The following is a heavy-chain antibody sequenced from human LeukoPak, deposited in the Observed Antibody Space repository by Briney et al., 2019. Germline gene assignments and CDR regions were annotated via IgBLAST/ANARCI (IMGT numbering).Heavy chain of an antibody. Sequence: GGSLRLSCAAPGFTFSSYGMHWVRQAPGKGLEWVAVIWYDGSNKYYADSVKGRFTISRDNSKNTLYLQMNSLRAEDTAVYYCARDPDSSNYFDYWGQGTLVTVSS. CDR1: GFTFSSYG. CDR3: ARDPDSSNYFDY. CDR2: IWYDGSNK. J-gene: IGHJ4*02. V-gene: IGHV3-33*01. D-gene: IGHD6-6*01.